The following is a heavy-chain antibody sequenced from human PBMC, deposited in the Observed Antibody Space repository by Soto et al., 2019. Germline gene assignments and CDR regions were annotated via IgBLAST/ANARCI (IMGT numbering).Heavy chain of an antibody. D-gene: IGHD4-17*01. CDR1: GFTFSSYG. CDR3: AKDRASDGDDRLFDY. J-gene: IGHJ4*02. V-gene: IGHV3-30*18. Sequence: PGGSLRLSCAASGFTFSSYGMHWVRQAPGKGLEWVAVISYDGSNKYYADSVRGRFTISRDNSKNTLYLQMNSLRAEDTAVYYCAKDRASDGDDRLFDYWGQGTLVTVSS. CDR2: ISYDGSNK.